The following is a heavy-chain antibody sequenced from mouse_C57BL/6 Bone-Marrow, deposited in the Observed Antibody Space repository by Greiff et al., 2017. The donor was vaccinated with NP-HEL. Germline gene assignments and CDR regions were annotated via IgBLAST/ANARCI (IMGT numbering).Heavy chain of an antibody. J-gene: IGHJ4*01. CDR2: INPNNGGT. D-gene: IGHD2-3*01. Sequence: EVQLQQSGPELVKPGASVKISCKASGYTFTDYYMNWVKQSHGKSLEWIGDINPNNGGTSYNQKFKGKATLTVDKSSSTAYMELRSLTSEDSAVYYCARAIYDGYAYAMDYWGQGTSVTVSS. CDR3: ARAIYDGYAYAMDY. V-gene: IGHV1-26*01. CDR1: GYTFTDYY.